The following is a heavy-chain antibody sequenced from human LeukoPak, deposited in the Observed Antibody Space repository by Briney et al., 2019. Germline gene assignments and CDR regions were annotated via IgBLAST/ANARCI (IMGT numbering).Heavy chain of an antibody. V-gene: IGHV1-18*01. Sequence: ASVKVSCKTYGYTFTSFGISWVRQAPGEGLEWMGWISAYNGNTNYAQKLQGRVTLTTDTSTNTAYMELSSLRSEDTAVYYCARIRRDGYNYSGYFDYWGQGTLVTVSS. J-gene: IGHJ4*02. CDR3: ARIRRDGYNYSGYFDY. CDR2: ISAYNGNT. D-gene: IGHD5-24*01. CDR1: GYTFTSFG.